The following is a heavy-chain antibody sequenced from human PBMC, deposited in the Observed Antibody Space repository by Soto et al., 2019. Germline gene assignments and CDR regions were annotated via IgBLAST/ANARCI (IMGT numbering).Heavy chain of an antibody. CDR2: LCSAGNT. CDR1: GFTVISND. D-gene: IGHD6-6*01. J-gene: IGHJ6*01. Sequence: GVSRRLSCVASGFTVISNDMSWVRQAPGKGLEWVSVLCSAGNTHYADPVRGRFTISRDSSKHTLYLEMSSLRADDTDVYYCARASRMEVWREGNTF. V-gene: IGHV3-53*01. CDR3: ARASRMEV.